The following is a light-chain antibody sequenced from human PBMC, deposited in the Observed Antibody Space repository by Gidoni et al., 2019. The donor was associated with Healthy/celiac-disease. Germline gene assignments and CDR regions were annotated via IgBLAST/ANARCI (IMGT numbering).Light chain of an antibody. J-gene: IGKJ5*01. V-gene: IGKV3-11*01. CDR1: QSVSSY. CDR3: QQRSNWPPIT. CDR2: DAS. Sequence: EMVLTQSPATLSLSPGERATLSCRASQSVSSYLAWYQQKPGQAPRLLIYDASNRATGIPAMFSGSGSGTDFTLTISSLEPEDFAVYYCQQRSNWPPITFGQGTRLEIK.